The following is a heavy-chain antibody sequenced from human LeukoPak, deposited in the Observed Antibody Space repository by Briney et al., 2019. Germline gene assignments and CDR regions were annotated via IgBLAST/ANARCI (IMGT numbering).Heavy chain of an antibody. CDR1: GFTFSSYS. V-gene: IGHV3-21*01. J-gene: IGHJ4*02. Sequence: GGSLRLSCAASGFTFSSYSMNWVRQAPGKGLEWVSSISSSSSYIYYADSVKGRFTISRDNAKNSLCLQMNSLRAEDTAVYYCARDSSGWTLDYWGQGTLVTVSS. CDR2: ISSSSSYI. D-gene: IGHD6-19*01. CDR3: ARDSSGWTLDY.